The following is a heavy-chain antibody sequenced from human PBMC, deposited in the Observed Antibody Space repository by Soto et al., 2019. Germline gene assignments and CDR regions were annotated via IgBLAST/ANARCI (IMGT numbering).Heavy chain of an antibody. Sequence: EVQLLDSGGGLEQPGGSLRLSCAASGFTFSSYAMSWVRQAPGKGLEWVSAIGVSGGDTYYADSVKGRFTISRDSSKNTLYLKMNTLRAEDTAVYYCAKANSWATPPYYFDYWGQGTLVTVSS. D-gene: IGHD6-13*01. CDR1: GFTFSSYA. V-gene: IGHV3-23*01. CDR2: IGVSGGDT. CDR3: AKANSWATPPYYFDY. J-gene: IGHJ4*02.